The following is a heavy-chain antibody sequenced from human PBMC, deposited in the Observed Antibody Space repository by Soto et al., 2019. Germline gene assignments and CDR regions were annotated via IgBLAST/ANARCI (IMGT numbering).Heavy chain of an antibody. V-gene: IGHV3-33*01. CDR2: IWYDGSNK. Sequence: GGSLRLSCASSGFTFSSYGMRLVRQAPGKGLEWVAVIWYDGSNKYYADSVKGRFTISRDNSKNTLYLQMNSLRAEDTAVYYCARMEYQLLRYYYGMDVWGQGTTVTVSS. CDR1: GFTFSSYG. J-gene: IGHJ6*02. CDR3: ARMEYQLLRYYYGMDV. D-gene: IGHD2-2*01.